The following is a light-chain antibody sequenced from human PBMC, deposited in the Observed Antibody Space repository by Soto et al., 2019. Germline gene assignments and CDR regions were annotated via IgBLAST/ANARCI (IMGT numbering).Light chain of an antibody. CDR2: EVS. V-gene: IGLV2-8*01. Sequence: QAVVTQPPSASGSPGQSVTISCTGTSSDVGGYNYVSWYQQHPGKAPKLMIYEVSKRPSGVPDRFSGSKSGNTASLTVSGLQAEDGADYYCSSYAGSNNFVVFGGGTKVTVL. J-gene: IGLJ2*01. CDR1: SSDVGGYNY. CDR3: SSYAGSNNFVV.